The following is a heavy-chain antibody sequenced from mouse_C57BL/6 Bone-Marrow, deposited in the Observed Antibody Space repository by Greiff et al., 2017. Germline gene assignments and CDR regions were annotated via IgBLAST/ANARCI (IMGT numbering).Heavy chain of an antibody. CDR2: IYPGDGDT. D-gene: IGHD2-12*01. V-gene: IGHV1-80*01. J-gene: IGHJ2*01. CDR3: ARSGSYGVDY. Sequence: QVQLQQSGAELVKPGASVKISCKASGYAFSSYWMNWVKQGPGKGLEWIGHIYPGDGDTNYNGKFKGKATLTADKSSSTAYMQLSSLTSEDSAVYCCARSGSYGVDYGGQGTTLSGSA. CDR1: GYAFSSYW.